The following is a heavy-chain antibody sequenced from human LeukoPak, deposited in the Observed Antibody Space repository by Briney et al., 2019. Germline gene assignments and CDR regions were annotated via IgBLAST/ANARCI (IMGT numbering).Heavy chain of an antibody. Sequence: PSETLSLTCTVSGGSISSYYWSWIRQPPGKGLEWIGYIYYSGSTNYNPSLKSRVTISVDTSKNQFSLKLSSVTAADTAVYYCARDPDHYSSYFDYWGQGTLVTVSS. J-gene: IGHJ4*02. V-gene: IGHV4-59*12. CDR2: IYYSGST. CDR1: GGSISSYY. D-gene: IGHD4-11*01. CDR3: ARDPDHYSSYFDY.